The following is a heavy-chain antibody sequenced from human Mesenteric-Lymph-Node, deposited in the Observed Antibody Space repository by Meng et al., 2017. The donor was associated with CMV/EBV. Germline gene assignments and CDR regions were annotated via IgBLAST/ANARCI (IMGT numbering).Heavy chain of an antibody. V-gene: IGHV3-53*01. J-gene: IGHJ5*02. D-gene: IGHD6-6*01. CDR3: ASSIAALNWFDP. CDR2: IYSGGST. Sequence: GGSLRLSCAASGFTVSSNYMSWVRQAPGKGLEWVSVIYSGGSTYYADSVKGRFTISRDNSKNTLYLQMNSLRAEDTAMYYCASSIAALNWFDPWGQGTLVTVSS. CDR1: GFTVSSNY.